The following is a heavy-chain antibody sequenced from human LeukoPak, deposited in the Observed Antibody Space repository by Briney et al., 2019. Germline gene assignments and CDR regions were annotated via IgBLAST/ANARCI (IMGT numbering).Heavy chain of an antibody. J-gene: IGHJ5*02. Sequence: PSETLSLTCTVSGGSISSSSYYWGWIRQPPGKGLEWIGNIYYSGSTYYNPSLKSRVTISVDTSKNQFSLKLSSVTAADTAVYYCARNTLRRGWFDPWGQGTLVTVSS. CDR2: IYYSGST. CDR1: GGSISSSSYY. CDR3: ARNTLRRGWFDP. V-gene: IGHV4-39*01. D-gene: IGHD1-14*01.